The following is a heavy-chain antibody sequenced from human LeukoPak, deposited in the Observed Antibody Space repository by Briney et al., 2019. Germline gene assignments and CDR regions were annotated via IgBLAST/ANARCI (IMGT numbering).Heavy chain of an antibody. D-gene: IGHD6-13*01. J-gene: IGHJ6*02. Sequence: ASVKVSGKASGYTFTGYYMHWVRQAPGQGLEWMGWINPNSGGTNYAQKFQGWVTMTRDTSISTAYMELSRLRSDDTAVYYCARALDGTYGMDVWGQGTTVTVSS. CDR1: GYTFTGYY. V-gene: IGHV1-2*04. CDR3: ARALDGTYGMDV. CDR2: INPNSGGT.